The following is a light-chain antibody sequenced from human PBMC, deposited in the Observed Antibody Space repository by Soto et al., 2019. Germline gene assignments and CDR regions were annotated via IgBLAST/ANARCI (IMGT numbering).Light chain of an antibody. CDR1: SSDVGGYNY. J-gene: IGLJ1*01. CDR3: SSYAGSNNPFV. Sequence: QSVLSHPPSSSGSPVQSVTISCTGTSSDVGGYNYVSWYQQHPGKAPKLMIYEVSKRPSGVPDRFSGSKSGNTASLTVSGLQAEDEADYYCSSYAGSNNPFVFGTGTKVTVL. V-gene: IGLV2-8*01. CDR2: EVS.